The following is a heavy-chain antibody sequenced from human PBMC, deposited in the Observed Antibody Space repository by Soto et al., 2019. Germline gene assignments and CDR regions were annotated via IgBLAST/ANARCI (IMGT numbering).Heavy chain of an antibody. CDR3: ARAAMIVVVNAFDI. Sequence: LSLTCTVSGGSSSRGDYYWSWIRQPPGKGLEWIGYIYYSGSTYYNPSLQSRVTISVDTSKNQFSLKLSSVTAADTAVCYCARAAMIVVVNAFDIWGQGTMVAVSS. CDR1: GGSSSRGDYY. J-gene: IGHJ3*02. V-gene: IGHV4-30-4*01. CDR2: IYYSGST. D-gene: IGHD3-22*01.